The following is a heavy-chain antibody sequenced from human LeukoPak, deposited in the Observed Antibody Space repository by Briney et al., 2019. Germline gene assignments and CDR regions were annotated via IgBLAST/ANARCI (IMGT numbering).Heavy chain of an antibody. CDR1: GYTFTSYA. V-gene: IGHV1-3*01. CDR3: ARELPDGAALDY. J-gene: IGHJ4*02. Sequence: ASVKVSCEASGYTFTSYAMHWVRQAPGQRLEWMGWINAGNGNTKYSQKFQGRVTITRDTSASTAYMELSSLRSEDTAVYYCARELPDGAALDYWGQGTLVTVSS. D-gene: IGHD6-13*01. CDR2: INAGNGNT.